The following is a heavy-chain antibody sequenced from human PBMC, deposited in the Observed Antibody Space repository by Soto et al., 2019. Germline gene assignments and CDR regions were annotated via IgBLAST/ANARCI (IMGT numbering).Heavy chain of an antibody. CDR2: IKSSADGGTT. CDR1: GFSFSNAW. D-gene: IGHD3-16*01. CDR3: TAHLGEFFPLVY. Sequence: EVQLVESGGDFVKPGGSLRVSCAVSGFSFSNAWMSWVRQAPGKGLEWVGRIKSSADGGTTDYTAPVKGRFTISRDDSKNTVFLQLTGLKTEDTAVYDCTAHLGEFFPLVYWGQGNLVSVSS. J-gene: IGHJ4*02. V-gene: IGHV3-15*01.